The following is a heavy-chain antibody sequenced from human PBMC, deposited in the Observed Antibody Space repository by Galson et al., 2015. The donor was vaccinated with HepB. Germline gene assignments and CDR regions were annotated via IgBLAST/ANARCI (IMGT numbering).Heavy chain of an antibody. CDR3: AKDSSSLPRDPIDY. J-gene: IGHJ4*02. Sequence: SLRLSCAASGFSFNTFAMHWVRQSPGKGLEWVAVISSDGRTIYYADSVKGRFTISRDNSKNTISLQMNSLRAEDTAVYYCAKDSSSLPRDPIDYWGQGTLVTVSS. CDR2: ISSDGRTI. V-gene: IGHV3-30*18. CDR1: GFSFNTFA. D-gene: IGHD2-2*01.